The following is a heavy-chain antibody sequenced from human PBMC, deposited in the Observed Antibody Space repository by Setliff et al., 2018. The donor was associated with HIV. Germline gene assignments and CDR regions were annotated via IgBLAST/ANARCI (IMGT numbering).Heavy chain of an antibody. CDR2: IYYSGST. J-gene: IGHJ5*02. Sequence: ETLSLTCSVSGGSFSSDSYYWGWIRQFPGKGLEWIGSIYYSGSTYYHPSLKSRVTISVDTSKNQFSLKLSSVTAADTAVYYCARGFYDSSGYEYNWFDPWGQGTLVTVSS. CDR1: GGSFSSDSYY. CDR3: ARGFYDSSGYEYNWFDP. D-gene: IGHD3-22*01. V-gene: IGHV4-39*07.